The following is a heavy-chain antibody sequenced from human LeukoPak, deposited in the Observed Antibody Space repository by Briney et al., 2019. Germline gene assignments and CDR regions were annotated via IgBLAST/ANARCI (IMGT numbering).Heavy chain of an antibody. Sequence: GDSVKVSCKASGYTFTSCCMHCVRQTPGQGLEWMGIIDPSGGSTTNTQKFQGRVTMTRDTSTSTVYMELSSLRSEDTAVYYCARDKRSGYYSQLQYYFDYWGQGTLVTVSS. CDR1: GYTFTSCC. CDR2: IDPSGGST. D-gene: IGHD3-22*01. V-gene: IGHV1-46*01. CDR3: ARDKRSGYYSQLQYYFDY. J-gene: IGHJ4*02.